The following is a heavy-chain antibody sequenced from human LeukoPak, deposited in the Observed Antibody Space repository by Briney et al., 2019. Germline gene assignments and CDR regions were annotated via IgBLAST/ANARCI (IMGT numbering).Heavy chain of an antibody. V-gene: IGHV3-30*02. CDR2: VRNDGSNE. D-gene: IGHD5-12*01. J-gene: IGHJ4*01. Sequence: GGSLSRSCAASGFVLSDYGMHWVRQAPGKGLEWVAFVRNDGSNEYYVGSVKGRFTISRDKSKNTLYLQMNNLRVEDTAVYSCAKESYSGYHSEGPSVWGLGTLVTVSS. CDR3: AKESYSGYHSEGPSV. CDR1: GFVLSDYG.